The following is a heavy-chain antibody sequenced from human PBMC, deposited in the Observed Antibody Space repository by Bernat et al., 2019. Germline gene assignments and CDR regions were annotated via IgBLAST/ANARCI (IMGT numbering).Heavy chain of an antibody. Sequence: QLQLQESGPGLVKPSETLSLTCTVSGGPISSSNYYWGWIRQPPGKGLEWIGRIYYSGSTYYNPSLKSRVTISVDTAKNQLPRKLGSGTAADTAVYYCARQGSIVVVPPPEYYFDYWGQGTLVTVSS. CDR1: GGPISSSNYY. CDR3: ARQGSIVVVPPPEYYFDY. CDR2: IYYSGST. J-gene: IGHJ4*02. D-gene: IGHD3-22*01. V-gene: IGHV4-39*01.